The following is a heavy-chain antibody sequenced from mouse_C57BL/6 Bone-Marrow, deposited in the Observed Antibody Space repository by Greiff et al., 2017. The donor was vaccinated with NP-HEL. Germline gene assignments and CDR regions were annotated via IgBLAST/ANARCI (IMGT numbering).Heavy chain of an antibody. Sequence: EVKLVESEGGLVQPGSSMKLSCTASGFTFSDYYMAWVRQVPEKGLEWVANINYDGSSTYYLDSLKSRFIISRDNAKNILYLQMSSLKSEDTATYYCARGLRFAYWGQGTLVTVSA. CDR2: INYDGSST. D-gene: IGHD6-1*01. J-gene: IGHJ3*01. V-gene: IGHV5-16*01. CDR3: ARGLRFAY. CDR1: GFTFSDYY.